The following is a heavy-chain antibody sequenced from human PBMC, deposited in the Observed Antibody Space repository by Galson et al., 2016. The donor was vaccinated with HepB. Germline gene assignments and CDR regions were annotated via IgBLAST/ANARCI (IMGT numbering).Heavy chain of an antibody. D-gene: IGHD6-19*01. CDR2: TYYRSEWRY. CDR1: GDSVSNNRAA. CDR3: VKSVWLGRGFVS. Sequence: CAISGDSVSNNRAAWNWIRQSPSRGLEWLGRTYYRSEWRYDYAPSVQSRISINPDTSKNQFSLHLNSVTPEDTAVYYCVKSVWLGRGFVSWGQGTLVTVSS. J-gene: IGHJ4*02. V-gene: IGHV6-1*01.